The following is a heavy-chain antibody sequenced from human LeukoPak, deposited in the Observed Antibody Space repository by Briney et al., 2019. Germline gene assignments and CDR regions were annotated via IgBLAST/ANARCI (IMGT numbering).Heavy chain of an antibody. V-gene: IGHV3-74*01. CDR1: GFAFSTYW. J-gene: IGHJ4*02. D-gene: IGHD2-2*01. CDR3: ARDRGYALDY. CDR2: INGDGSTT. Sequence: GGSLRLSCTASGFAFSTYWMHWVRQAPGKGLVWVSHINGDGSTTTYADSMKGRFTISRDNAKNTLYLQMNSLRVEDTAVYYCARDRGYALDYWGQGTLVPVSS.